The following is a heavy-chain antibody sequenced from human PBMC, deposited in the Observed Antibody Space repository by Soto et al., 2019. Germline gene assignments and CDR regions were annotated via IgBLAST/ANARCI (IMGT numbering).Heavy chain of an antibody. CDR3: ARHLTEINYGDKGPNDAFDI. CDR2: TYPGDSDT. V-gene: IGHV5-51*01. J-gene: IGHJ3*02. Sequence: PXESLKISCTVYADSFSTYWIGWVRQMPGKGLEWMGVTYPGDSDTRYSPSFEGQVSISADKSTSTAYLQWDSLKASDTAIYYCARHLTEINYGDKGPNDAFDIWGQGTMVTVSS. CDR1: ADSFSTYW. D-gene: IGHD2-21*01.